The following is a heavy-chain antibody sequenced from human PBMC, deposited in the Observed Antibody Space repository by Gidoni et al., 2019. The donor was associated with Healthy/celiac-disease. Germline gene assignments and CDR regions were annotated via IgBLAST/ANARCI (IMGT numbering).Heavy chain of an antibody. CDR1: GFTFSSYA. D-gene: IGHD2-15*01. J-gene: IGHJ4*02. Sequence: EVQLVESGGGLVQPGGSLRLSCSASGFTFSSYAMHWVRQAPGKGLEYVSAISSNGGSTYYADSVKGRFTISRDNSKNTLYLQMSSLRAEDTAVYYCVKVGVVVVAAADYWGQGTLVTVSS. CDR2: ISSNGGST. CDR3: VKVGVVVVAAADY. V-gene: IGHV3-64D*09.